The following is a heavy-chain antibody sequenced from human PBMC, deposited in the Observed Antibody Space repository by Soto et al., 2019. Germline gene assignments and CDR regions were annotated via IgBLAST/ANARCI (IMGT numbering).Heavy chain of an antibody. Sequence: QVQLVQSGADVKKPGASVKVSCKTSGHTFTSYGTSWVRQVPGQGLEWMGWISAYSGNINYAQKFQDRVTMTTDTSTSTAYMELRSLRSDATAVYYCARDCSGATCSFNYWGQGTLVTVAS. J-gene: IGHJ4*02. CDR1: GHTFTSYG. CDR3: ARDCSGATCSFNY. CDR2: ISAYSGNI. V-gene: IGHV1-18*01. D-gene: IGHD2-15*01.